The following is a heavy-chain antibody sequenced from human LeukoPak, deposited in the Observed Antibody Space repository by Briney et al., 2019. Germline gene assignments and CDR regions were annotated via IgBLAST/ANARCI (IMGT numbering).Heavy chain of an antibody. V-gene: IGHV3-23*01. CDR2: ISGSGGST. Sequence: PGGSLRLSCAASGFTFSSYAMSWVRQAPGKGLEWVSAISGSGGSTYYADSVKGRFTISRDNSKNTLYLQMNSLISEDTAVYYCAKPKYSNSWYEDPFDYWGQGTLVTVSS. CDR3: AKPKYSNSWYEDPFDY. D-gene: IGHD6-13*01. J-gene: IGHJ4*01. CDR1: GFTFSSYA.